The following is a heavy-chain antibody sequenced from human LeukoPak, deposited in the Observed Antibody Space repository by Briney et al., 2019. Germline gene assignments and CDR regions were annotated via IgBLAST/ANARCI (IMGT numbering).Heavy chain of an antibody. CDR3: AREYYYDSSGPNWFDR. D-gene: IGHD3-22*01. J-gene: IGHJ5*02. V-gene: IGHV1-69*04. CDR1: GGTFSSYT. Sequence: SVKVSCKASGGTFSSYTISWVRQAPGQGLEWMGRIIPILGIANYAQKFQDRVTITADKSTSTAYMELSSLRSEDTAVYYCAREYYYDSSGPNWFDRWGQGTLVSVSS. CDR2: IIPILGIA.